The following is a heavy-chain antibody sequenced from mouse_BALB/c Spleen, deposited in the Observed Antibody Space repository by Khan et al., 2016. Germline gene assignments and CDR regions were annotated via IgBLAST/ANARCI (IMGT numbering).Heavy chain of an antibody. Sequence: VQLKESGPGLVKPSQSLSLTCTVTGYSITSDYAWNWIRQFPGNKLEWMGYISYSGSTSYNPSLKSRISITRDTSKNPFFLQLNSVTTEDTATYYCARAPPRWYFDVWGAGTTVTVSS. CDR2: ISYSGST. CDR3: ARAPPRWYFDV. CDR1: GYSITSDYA. V-gene: IGHV3-2*02. J-gene: IGHJ1*01.